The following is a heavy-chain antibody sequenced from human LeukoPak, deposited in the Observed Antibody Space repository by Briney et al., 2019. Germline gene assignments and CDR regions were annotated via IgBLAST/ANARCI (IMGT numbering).Heavy chain of an antibody. J-gene: IGHJ1*01. CDR1: GFTFSSYA. CDR3: ARDPAYYYDSSGYYLGARYFQH. CDR2: ISGSGGST. D-gene: IGHD3-22*01. V-gene: IGHV3-23*01. Sequence: GGSLRLSCAASGFTFSSYAMSWVRQAPGKELEWVSAISGSGGSTYYADSVKGRFTISRDNSKNTLYLQMNSLRAEDTAVYYCARDPAYYYDSSGYYLGARYFQHWGQGTLVTVSS.